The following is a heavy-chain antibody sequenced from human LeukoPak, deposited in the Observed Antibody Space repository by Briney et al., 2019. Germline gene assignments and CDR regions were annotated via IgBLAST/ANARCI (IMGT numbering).Heavy chain of an antibody. V-gene: IGHV3-23*01. CDR3: ATHNYYGSGSLDY. CDR1: GFTFSSYA. D-gene: IGHD3-10*01. Sequence: PGGSLRLSCAASGFTFSSYAMSWVRQAPGKGLEWVSAISGSGGSTYYADSVKGRFTTSRDNSKNTLYLQMKSLRAEDTAVYYCATHNYYGSGSLDYWGQGTLVTVSS. CDR2: ISGSGGST. J-gene: IGHJ4*02.